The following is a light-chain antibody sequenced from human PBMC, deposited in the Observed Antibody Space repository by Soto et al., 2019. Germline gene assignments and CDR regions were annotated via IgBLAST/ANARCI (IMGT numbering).Light chain of an antibody. J-gene: IGLJ2*01. V-gene: IGLV1-47*01. CDR2: KNN. Sequence: QSVLTQPPSASGTPGQRVTISCSGSRSNIGSNYVYWYQQFPGTAPKLLIYKNNQRPSGVPDRFSGSKSGTSASLAISGLRSEDEADYYCAAWDDSLSGPVFGGGTKVTVL. CDR3: AAWDDSLSGPV. CDR1: RSNIGSNY.